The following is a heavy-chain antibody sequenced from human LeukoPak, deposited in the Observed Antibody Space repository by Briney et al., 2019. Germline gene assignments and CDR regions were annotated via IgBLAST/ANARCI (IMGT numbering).Heavy chain of an antibody. CDR2: IIPIFSTA. Sequence: ASVKVSCKASGGTFSGYAISWVRQAPGQGLEWMGGIIPIFSTADYAQKFQGRVTITAGESTSTAYMELSSLRSEDTAVYYCAVGVRGSGSYQIWGHAFDIWGQGTMVTVSS. J-gene: IGHJ3*02. CDR3: AVGVRGSGSYQIWGHAFDI. CDR1: GGTFSGYA. D-gene: IGHD3-10*01. V-gene: IGHV1-69*13.